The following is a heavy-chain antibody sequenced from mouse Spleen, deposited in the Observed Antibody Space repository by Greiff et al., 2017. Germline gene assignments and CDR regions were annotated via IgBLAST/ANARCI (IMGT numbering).Heavy chain of an antibody. CDR3: ARVGYSNYFAY. J-gene: IGHJ3*01. D-gene: IGHD2-5*01. CDR1: GYSFTGYF. CDR2: INPYNGDT. V-gene: IGHV1-20*01. Sequence: VQLEQSGPELVKPGDSVKISCKASGYSFTGYFMNWVMQSHGKSLEWIGRINPYNGDTFYNQKFKGKATLTVDKSSSTAHMELRSLTSEDSAVYYCARVGYSNYFAYWGQGTLVTVSA.